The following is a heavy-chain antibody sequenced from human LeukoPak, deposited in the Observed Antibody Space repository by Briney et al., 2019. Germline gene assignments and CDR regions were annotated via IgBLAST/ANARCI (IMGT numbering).Heavy chain of an antibody. J-gene: IGHJ4*02. V-gene: IGHV4-39*01. Sequence: SETLSLTCTVSGGSISSSSYYWGWIRQPPGKGLEWIGGIYYSGSTYYNPSLKSRVTISVDTSKNQFSLKLSSVTAADTAVYYCQSGGFGIAAAGTIQDYWGQGTLVTVSS. D-gene: IGHD6-13*01. CDR2: IYYSGST. CDR1: GGSISSSSYY. CDR3: QSGGFGIAAAGTIQDY.